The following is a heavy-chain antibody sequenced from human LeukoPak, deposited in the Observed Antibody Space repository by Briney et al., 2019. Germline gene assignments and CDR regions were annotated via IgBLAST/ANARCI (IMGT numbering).Heavy chain of an antibody. CDR1: GFTVSSNY. J-gene: IGHJ4*02. D-gene: IGHD3-22*01. Sequence: GGSLRLSCAASGFTVSSNYMSWVRQAPGKGLEWVSVIYSGGYTYYADSVKGRFTISRDNSKNTLYLQMNSLRAEDTAVYYCAKLLYYYDSSQPYWGQGTLVTVSS. V-gene: IGHV3-53*01. CDR2: IYSGGYT. CDR3: AKLLYYYDSSQPY.